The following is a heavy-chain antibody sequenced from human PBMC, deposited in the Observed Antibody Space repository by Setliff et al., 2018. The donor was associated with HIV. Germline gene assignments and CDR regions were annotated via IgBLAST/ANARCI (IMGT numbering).Heavy chain of an antibody. CDR1: GGSITSHS. V-gene: IGHV4-59*11. CDR3: AKTIRGYISGDYMDV. Sequence: PSETLSLTCTISGGSITSHSWSWIRQPPGKGLEWIGYVFYTGGTNYRPSLRGRVTISVDTSKNHFSLKLSSVTAADTAVYYCAKTIRGYISGDYMDVWGKGTTVTV. D-gene: IGHD5-18*01. J-gene: IGHJ6*03. CDR2: VFYTGGT.